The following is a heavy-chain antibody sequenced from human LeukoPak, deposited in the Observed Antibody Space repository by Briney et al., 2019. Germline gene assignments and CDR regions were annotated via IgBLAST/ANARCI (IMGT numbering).Heavy chain of an antibody. CDR1: AGSISSGSYY. J-gene: IGHJ6*03. Sequence: SETLSLTCTVSAGSISSGSYYWGWMRQPPGKGLEWIVSIYYSGITYYNPSLKNPLTISVHTYENRFSLQLSSMTAADTAVYYCARVHYPPSGSRYYFYYMDVWGKGTTVTVSS. V-gene: IGHV4-39*07. D-gene: IGHD3-22*01. CDR3: ARVHYPPSGSRYYFYYMDV. CDR2: IYYSGIT.